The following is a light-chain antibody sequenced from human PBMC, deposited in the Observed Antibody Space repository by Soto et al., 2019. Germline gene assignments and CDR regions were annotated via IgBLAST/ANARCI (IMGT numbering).Light chain of an antibody. J-gene: IGLJ1*01. V-gene: IGLV2-23*01. CDR2: EGS. Sequence: QSVLTQPASVYGSPGQSITISCTGTSSDVGSYNLVSWYQQHPGKAPKLMIYEGSKRPSGVSNRFSGSKSGNTASLTISGLQAEDEADYYCCSYAGSSTFYVFGTGTKVTV. CDR1: SSDVGSYNL. CDR3: CSYAGSSTFYV.